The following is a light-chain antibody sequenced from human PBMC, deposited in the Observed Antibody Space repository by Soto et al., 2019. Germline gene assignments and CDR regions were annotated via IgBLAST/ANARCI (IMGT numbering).Light chain of an antibody. Sequence: EIVLTPSPGTLSLSPGERATLSCRASQSVSSYLAWYQQKPGQAPRLLIYDASNRATGIPARFSGSGSGTDFTLTISSLEPEDFAVYYCQQRSNWLTFGQGTRLEIK. CDR3: QQRSNWLT. CDR1: QSVSSY. V-gene: IGKV3-11*01. CDR2: DAS. J-gene: IGKJ5*01.